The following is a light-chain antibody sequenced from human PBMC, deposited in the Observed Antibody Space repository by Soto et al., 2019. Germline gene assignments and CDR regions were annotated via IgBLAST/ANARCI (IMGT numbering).Light chain of an antibody. V-gene: IGKV3-20*01. J-gene: IGKJ5*01. CDR1: QSVSSYF. CDR3: QQYDTSPIT. Sequence: EIVLTQSPGILSLSPGERATLSCRASQSVSSYFLAWYQQKPGQAPRLLIYGASTRATGIPDRFSGSGSETDFSLTISRLEPEDVALYYCQQYDTSPITFGQGTRLQIK. CDR2: GAS.